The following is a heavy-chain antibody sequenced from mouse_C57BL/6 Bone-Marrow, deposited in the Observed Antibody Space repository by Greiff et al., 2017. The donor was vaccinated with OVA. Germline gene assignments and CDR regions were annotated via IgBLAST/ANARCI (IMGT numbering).Heavy chain of an antibody. Sequence: EVHLVESGGDLVKPGGSLKLSCAASGFTFSSYGMSWVRQTPDKRLEWVATISSGGSYTYYPASVKGRFTISRDNAKNTLYLQMSSLKSEDTAMYYCARLYYGSSYGYAMDYWGQGTSVTVSS. CDR3: ARLYYGSSYGYAMDY. V-gene: IGHV5-6*01. CDR1: GFTFSSYG. D-gene: IGHD1-1*01. J-gene: IGHJ4*01. CDR2: ISSGGSYT.